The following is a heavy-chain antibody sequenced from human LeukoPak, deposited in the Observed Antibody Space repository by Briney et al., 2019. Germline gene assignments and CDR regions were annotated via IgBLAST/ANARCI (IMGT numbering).Heavy chain of an antibody. CDR2: INTDGSST. CDR3: AKDSFPTTHYYDSSGYSD. J-gene: IGHJ4*02. Sequence: GGSLRLSCAASGFTFSSYWMHWVRQAPGKGLVWVSRINTDGSSTSYAGSVKGRFTISRDNAKNSLYLQMNSLRAEDTALYYCAKDSFPTTHYYDSSGYSDWGQGTLVTASS. V-gene: IGHV3-74*01. CDR1: GFTFSSYW. D-gene: IGHD3-22*01.